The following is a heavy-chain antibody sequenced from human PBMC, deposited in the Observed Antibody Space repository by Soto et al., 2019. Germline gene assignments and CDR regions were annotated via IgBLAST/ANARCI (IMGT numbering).Heavy chain of an antibody. CDR1: GFTFSNAW. CDR2: IKRKTDGGTT. D-gene: IGHD6-6*01. CDR3: TTAYSSSSYYFDY. Sequence: GGSLRLSCAASGFTFSNAWMSWVRQAPGKGLEWVGRIKRKTDGGTTDYAAPVKGRFTISRDDSKNTLYLQMNSLKTEDTAVYYCTTAYSSSSYYFDYWGQGTLVTVSS. J-gene: IGHJ4*02. V-gene: IGHV3-15*01.